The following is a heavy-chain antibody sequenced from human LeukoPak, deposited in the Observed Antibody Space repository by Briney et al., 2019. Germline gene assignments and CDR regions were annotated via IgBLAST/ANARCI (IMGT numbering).Heavy chain of an antibody. CDR2: LNVFSGNT. CDR3: AKDWGIWSL. D-gene: IGHD6-13*01. J-gene: IGHJ4*02. Sequence: ASPTLFSRASGDNFTGNGSSWIRQAPGPGIKWMGWLNVFSGNTQYPPALQDRITLTKDTSTNTAYLELRNLKSDDTAVYYCAKDWGIWSLWGQGTLVTVSS. CDR1: GDNFTGNG. V-gene: IGHV1-18*04.